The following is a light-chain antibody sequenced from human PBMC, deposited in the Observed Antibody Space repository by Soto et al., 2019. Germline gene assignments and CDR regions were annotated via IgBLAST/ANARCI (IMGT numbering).Light chain of an antibody. Sequence: EIVMTQSPVTLSVSPGERATLSCRASQSVRSNLAWYQQKPGQPPRLLIYGASTRATDIPARFSGSGSGREFTLTISSLQSEDFAVYHCQQYNEWPLSFGGGTKVEI. V-gene: IGKV3-15*01. CDR1: QSVRSN. J-gene: IGKJ4*01. CDR2: GAS. CDR3: QQYNEWPLS.